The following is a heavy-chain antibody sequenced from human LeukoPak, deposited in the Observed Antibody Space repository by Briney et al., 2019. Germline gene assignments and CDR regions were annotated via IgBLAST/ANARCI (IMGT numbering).Heavy chain of an antibody. CDR3: ATGRDYYDSSGTASDY. V-gene: IGHV1-24*01. J-gene: IGHJ4*02. D-gene: IGHD3-22*01. Sequence: ASVKVSCKVSGYTLTELSMHWVRQAPGEGLEWMGGFDPEDGETIYAQKFQGRVTMTEDTSTDTAYMELSSLRSEDTAVYYCATGRDYYDSSGTASDYWGQGTLVTVSS. CDR2: FDPEDGET. CDR1: GYTLTELS.